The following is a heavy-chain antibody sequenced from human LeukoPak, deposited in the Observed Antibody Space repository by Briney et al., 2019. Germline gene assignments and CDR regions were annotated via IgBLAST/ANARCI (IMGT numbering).Heavy chain of an antibody. CDR2: ISGSGGST. CDR3: AKRGAGTYSYYFDN. J-gene: IGHJ4*02. Sequence: GGSLRLSCAASGFTFSSYAMTWVRQAPGKGPEWVSIISGSGGSTYYADFVKGRFIISRDNAKNTVYLQIHSLRADDTAVYYCAKRGAGTYSYYFDNWGQGSLVTVSS. CDR1: GFTFSSYA. D-gene: IGHD3-10*01. V-gene: IGHV3-23*01.